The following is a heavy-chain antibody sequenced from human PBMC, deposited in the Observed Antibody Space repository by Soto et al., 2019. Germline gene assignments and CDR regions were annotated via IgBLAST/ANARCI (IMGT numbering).Heavy chain of an antibody. J-gene: IGHJ4*02. Sequence: KPTQTQTLNISVSGLSLSTSGMCVSWIRQSPGKALEWLALIDWNDDKYYRTSVKTRLTVSKDTSRNQVVLTMSNMESVDTATYYCARIPDGRRGGTSDYFYYWCRGTLVTVSS. CDR2: IDWNDDK. CDR1: GLSLSTSGMC. CDR3: ARIPDGRRGGTSDYFYY. D-gene: IGHD2-15*01. V-gene: IGHV2-70*13.